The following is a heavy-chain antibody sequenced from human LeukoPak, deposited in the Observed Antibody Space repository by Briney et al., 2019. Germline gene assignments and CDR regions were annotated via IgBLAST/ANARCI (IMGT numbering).Heavy chain of an antibody. CDR3: ARGGELEPFDY. J-gene: IGHJ4*02. CDR2: ISSSSSTI. D-gene: IGHD1-1*01. V-gene: IGHV3-48*01. Sequence: HTGGSLRLSCAASGFTFSSYSMNWVRQAPGKGLEWVSYISSSSSTIYYADSVKGRFTISRDNAKNSLYLQMNSLRAEDTAVYYCARGGELEPFDYWGQGTLVTASS. CDR1: GFTFSSYS.